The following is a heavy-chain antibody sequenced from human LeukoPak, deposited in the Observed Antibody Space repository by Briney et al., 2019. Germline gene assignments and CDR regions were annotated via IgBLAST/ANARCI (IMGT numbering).Heavy chain of an antibody. V-gene: IGHV3-30*02. Sequence: GGSLRLSCAASGFTFSSYGMHWVRQAPGKGLEWVAFIRYDGSNKYYADSVKGRFTISRDNSKNTLYLQMNSLRAEDTAVYYCAKARERTQQLAPRASTFDYWGQGTLVTVSS. CDR3: AKARERTQQLAPRASTFDY. J-gene: IGHJ4*02. CDR2: IRYDGSNK. CDR1: GFTFSSYG. D-gene: IGHD6-13*01.